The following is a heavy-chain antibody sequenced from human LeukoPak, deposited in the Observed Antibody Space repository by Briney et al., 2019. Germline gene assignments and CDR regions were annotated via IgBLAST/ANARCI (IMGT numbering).Heavy chain of an antibody. V-gene: IGHV1-2*06. J-gene: IGHJ4*02. CDR2: INPNTGGT. Sequence: ASVKVSCKASGYIFSDYYMNWVRQAPGQGLEWMGRINPNTGGTNYAQKFQGRLTMTRDTSTSTVYMELSSLRSEDTAVYYCARGLQRTVTTAGYWGQGTLVTVSS. D-gene: IGHD4-17*01. CDR3: ARGLQRTVTTAGY. CDR1: GYIFSDYY.